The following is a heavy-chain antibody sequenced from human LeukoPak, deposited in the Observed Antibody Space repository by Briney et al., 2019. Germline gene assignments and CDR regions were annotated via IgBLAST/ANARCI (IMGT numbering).Heavy chain of an antibody. CDR3: AKDLLGGDSGSYYEVGELGMDV. CDR2: ISYDGSNK. Sequence: GGSLRLTCAVSGFTFSSYGMHWVRQAPGKGLEWVAVISYDGSNKYYADSVKGRFTISRDKSKNTLYLQMNSLRAEDTAVYYCAKDLLGGDSGSYYEVGELGMDVWGQGTTVTVSS. V-gene: IGHV3-30*18. D-gene: IGHD1-26*01. CDR1: GFTFSSYG. J-gene: IGHJ6*02.